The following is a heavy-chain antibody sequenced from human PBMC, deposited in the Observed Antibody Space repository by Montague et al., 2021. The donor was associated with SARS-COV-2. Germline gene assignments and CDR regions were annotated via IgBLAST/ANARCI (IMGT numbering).Heavy chain of an antibody. J-gene: IGHJ5*02. CDR2: IYTNETT. V-gene: IGHV4-4*07. D-gene: IGHD3-10*01. Sequence: SETLSLTCTVSGGSISTYYWSWIRQPAGKGLEWIGRIYTNETTNYNPSLKSRVTMSVDTSKNKFPLTLTSVTAADTAVYYCARTFWGSWFGESWFGPWGQGTLVTVSS. CDR1: GGSISTYY. CDR3: ARTFWGSWFGESWFGP.